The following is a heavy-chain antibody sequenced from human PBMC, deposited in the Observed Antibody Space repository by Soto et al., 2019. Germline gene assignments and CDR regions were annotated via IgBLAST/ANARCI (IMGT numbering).Heavy chain of an antibody. CDR2: ISNSGSTI. V-gene: IGHV3-11*01. Sequence: QVQLVESGGGLVQPGGSLRLSCAASGFTFRDYYMSCIRQAPGKGLEWVSYISNSGSTIYYADSVKGRFTISRDNAKNSLDLQRNSRRAEDTAVYYCASPLYIGSWYGGFDYWGQGTLVTVSS. J-gene: IGHJ4*02. D-gene: IGHD6-13*01. CDR3: ASPLYIGSWYGGFDY. CDR1: GFTFRDYY.